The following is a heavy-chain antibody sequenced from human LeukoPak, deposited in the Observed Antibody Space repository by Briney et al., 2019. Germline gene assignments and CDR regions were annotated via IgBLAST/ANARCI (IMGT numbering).Heavy chain of an antibody. CDR1: GFTFSNYS. CDR3: AREILGGFNPGAY. V-gene: IGHV3-48*02. CDR2: ISSRSSSI. Sequence: GGSLRLSCVVSGFTFSNYSMNWVRQAPGKGLEWVSYISSRSSSIYYLDSVKGRFTISRDNAKNSLYLQMNSLRDEDTAVYYCAREILGGFNPGAYWGQGTLVTVSS. D-gene: IGHD1-14*01. J-gene: IGHJ4*02.